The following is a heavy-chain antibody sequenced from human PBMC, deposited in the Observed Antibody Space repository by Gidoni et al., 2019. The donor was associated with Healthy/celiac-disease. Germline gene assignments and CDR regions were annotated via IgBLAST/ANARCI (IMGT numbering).Heavy chain of an antibody. J-gene: IGHJ4*02. Sequence: EVQLVESGGGLVQPGRSLRLSCTASGFTFGDYAMSWVRQAPGKGLEWVGFIRSKAYGGTTEYAASVKGRFTISRDDSKSIAYLQMNSLKTEDTAVYYCTRVTRDYYDSSGYYIDREFDYWGQGTLVTVSS. CDR2: IRSKAYGGTT. D-gene: IGHD3-22*01. V-gene: IGHV3-49*04. CDR3: TRVTRDYYDSSGYYIDREFDY. CDR1: GFTFGDYA.